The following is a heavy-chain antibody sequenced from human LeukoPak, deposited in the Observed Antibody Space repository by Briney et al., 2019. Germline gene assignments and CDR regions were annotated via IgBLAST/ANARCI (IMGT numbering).Heavy chain of an antibody. CDR3: ARESFITIFGVVRRWFDP. V-gene: IGHV4-39*07. D-gene: IGHD3-3*01. Sequence: SETLSLTCTVFGGSISSSPYYWGWIRQPPGKGLEWIGSIYYSGSTYYNPSLKSRVTISVDTSKNQFSLKLSSVTAADTAVYYCARESFITIFGVVRRWFDPWGQGTLVTVSS. CDR2: IYYSGST. CDR1: GGSISSSPYY. J-gene: IGHJ5*02.